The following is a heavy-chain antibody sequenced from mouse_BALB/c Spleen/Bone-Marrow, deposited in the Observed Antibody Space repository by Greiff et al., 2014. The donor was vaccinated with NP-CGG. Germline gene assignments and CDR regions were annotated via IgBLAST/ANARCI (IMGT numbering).Heavy chain of an antibody. CDR1: GFSFTSYG. V-gene: IGHV2-3*01. J-gene: IGHJ2*01. CDR2: IWGDGST. Sequence: PGLVAPSPSLSISCPVSGFSFTSYGVSWVRQPPGQGLEWLGVIWGDGSTNYHSALISRLSISKDNSKSQIFLKLNSLQTDDTATYYCAKANWAPFDYWGQGTTLTVSS. D-gene: IGHD4-1*01. CDR3: AKANWAPFDY.